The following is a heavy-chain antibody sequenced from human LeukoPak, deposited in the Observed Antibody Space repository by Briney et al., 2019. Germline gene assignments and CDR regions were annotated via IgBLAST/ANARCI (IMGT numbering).Heavy chain of an antibody. V-gene: IGHV4-4*02. CDR3: ARVGYSIGLNWFDP. Sequence: PSETLSLTCAVSGGSISSSNWWSWVRQPPGKGLEWIGEIYHSGSTNYNPSLKSRVTISVDKSKNQFSLKLSSVTAADTAVYYCARVGYSIGLNWFDPWGQGTLVTVSS. CDR1: GGSISSSNW. CDR2: IYHSGST. J-gene: IGHJ5*02. D-gene: IGHD5-18*01.